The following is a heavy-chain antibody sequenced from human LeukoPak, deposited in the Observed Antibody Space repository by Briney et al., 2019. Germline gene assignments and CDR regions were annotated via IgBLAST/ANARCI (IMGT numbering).Heavy chain of an antibody. CDR1: GFAFDDFA. CDR2: IRRRAYGGAT. V-gene: IGHV3-49*04. Sequence: PGQSLRLSCTTSGFAFDDFAMSWVRQPAGKGLEWVGFIRRRAYGGATEYAASVKGRFIISRDDSKGIAYLQVNSLKTEETAVYYCSRNGLVDFDYWGQGSRVIVSP. CDR3: SRNGLVDFDY. J-gene: IGHJ4*02.